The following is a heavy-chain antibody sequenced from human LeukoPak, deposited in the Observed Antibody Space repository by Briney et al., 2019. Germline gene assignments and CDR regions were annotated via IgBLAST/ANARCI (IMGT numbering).Heavy chain of an antibody. CDR3: ARVCSGGSCLDY. CDR2: ISAYNGNT. J-gene: IGHJ4*02. CDR1: GYTFTSYG. D-gene: IGHD2-15*01. Sequence: GASVKVSCKASGYTFTSYGISWVRQAPGQGLEWMGWISAYNGNTNYAQKFQGRVTMTRSTSIDTAYMVLNSLTAEDTAVYYCARVCSGGSCLDYWGQGTLVTVSS. V-gene: IGHV1-18*01.